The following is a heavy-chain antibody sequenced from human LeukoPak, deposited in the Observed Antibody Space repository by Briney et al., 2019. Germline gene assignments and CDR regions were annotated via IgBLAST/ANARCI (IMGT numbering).Heavy chain of an antibody. Sequence: PSETLSPTCAVYGGSFSGYYWSWIRQPPGKGLEWIGEINHSGSTNYNPSLKSRVTISVDTSKNQFSLKLSSVTAADTAVYYCVRALIVGATTIDYWGQGTLVTVSS. D-gene: IGHD1-26*01. CDR3: VRALIVGATTIDY. J-gene: IGHJ4*02. CDR1: GGSFSGYY. CDR2: INHSGST. V-gene: IGHV4-34*01.